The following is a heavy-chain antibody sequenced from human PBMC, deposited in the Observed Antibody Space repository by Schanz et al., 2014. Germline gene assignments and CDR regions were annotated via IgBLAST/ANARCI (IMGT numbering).Heavy chain of an antibody. J-gene: IGHJ3*01. CDR2: IEGDGTRT. CDR3: ARDADYNPTSDFWYDAYDF. CDR1: GFTFSSYW. V-gene: IGHV3-7*01. Sequence: DVQLVESGGTLVQSGGSLIISCAASGFTFSSYWMVWLRQAPGKGLEWVANIEGDGTRTYYVDSVKGRFTVPRDNAENSLYLHMRSLRVDDTAVYYCARDADYNPTSDFWYDAYDFWGQGTVVTVSS. D-gene: IGHD1-1*01.